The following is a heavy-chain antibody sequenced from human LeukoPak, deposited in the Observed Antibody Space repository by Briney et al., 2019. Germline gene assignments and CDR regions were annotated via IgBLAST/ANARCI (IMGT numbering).Heavy chain of an antibody. CDR3: ARTDTTAATPAVDY. V-gene: IGHV3-20*04. D-gene: IGHD4-17*01. J-gene: IGHJ4*02. CDR1: GFTFDDYG. CDR2: INWNGGST. Sequence: GGSLRLSCAASGFTFDDYGMSWVRQAPGKGLEWVSGINWNGGSTGYADSVKGRFTISRDNAKNSLYLQMNSLRAEGTALYYCARTDTTAATPAVDYWGQGTLVTVSS.